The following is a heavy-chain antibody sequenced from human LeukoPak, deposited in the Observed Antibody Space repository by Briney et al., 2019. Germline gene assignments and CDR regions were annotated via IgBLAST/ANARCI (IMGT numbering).Heavy chain of an antibody. CDR1: GYTFTDYY. CDR2: VNPYNGDT. J-gene: IGHJ4*02. D-gene: IGHD3-10*01. Sequence: ASVKVSCKASGYTFTDYYMHWVRQAPGQGLEWMGRVNPYNGDTSYTQKFQGRVTVTRDTSINAAYMGLSRLRSDDTAVYYCAREGYGSGSHYTFDYWGQGTLVTVSS. CDR3: AREGYGSGSHYTFDY. V-gene: IGHV1-2*06.